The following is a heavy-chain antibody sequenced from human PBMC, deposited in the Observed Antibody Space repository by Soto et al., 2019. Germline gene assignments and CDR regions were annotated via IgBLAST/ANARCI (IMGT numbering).Heavy chain of an antibody. CDR1: GFTFSSYA. CDR3: AKGGGDYYYYYMDV. D-gene: IGHD3-16*01. V-gene: IGHV3-23*01. J-gene: IGHJ6*03. Sequence: GGSLRLSCAASGFTFSSYAMNWVRQAPGKELEWVSALSASGDYTYYANSVRGRFTVSRDNSKNTLYLQMDSLRVEDTAVYYCAKGGGDYYYYYMDVWGTGTTVTVSS. CDR2: LSASGDYT.